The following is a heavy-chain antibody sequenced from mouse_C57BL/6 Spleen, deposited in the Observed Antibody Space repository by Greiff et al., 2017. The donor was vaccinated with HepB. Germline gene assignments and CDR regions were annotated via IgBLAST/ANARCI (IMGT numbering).Heavy chain of an antibody. D-gene: IGHD1-1*01. CDR3: TSYYGSSYLYYYAMDY. CDR1: GFTFSNYW. V-gene: IGHV6-3*01. J-gene: IGHJ4*01. CDR2: IRLKSDNYAT. Sequence: EVQVVESGGGLVQPGGSMKLSCVASGFTFSNYWMNWVRQSPEKGLEWVAQIRLKSDNYATHYAESVKGRFTISRDDSKSSVYLQMNNLRAEDTGIYYCTSYYGSSYLYYYAMDYWGQGTSVTVSS.